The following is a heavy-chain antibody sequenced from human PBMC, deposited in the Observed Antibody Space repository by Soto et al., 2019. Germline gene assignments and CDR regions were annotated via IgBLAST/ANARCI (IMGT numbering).Heavy chain of an antibody. Sequence: SETQSLTSTASGGSSSGDEYFWSWIRQTPGKVLEWICFIYYRGTYYNPSLNSLATISTDPSKNHYSLKLSTVTAADTATYYWARDLAYCSTGSCYEKWGYWGQGSMFAVCS. CDR2: IYYRGT. CDR1: GGSSSGDEYF. CDR3: ARDLAYCSTGSCYEKWGY. J-gene: IGHJ1*01. D-gene: IGHD2-15*01. V-gene: IGHV4-30-4*01.